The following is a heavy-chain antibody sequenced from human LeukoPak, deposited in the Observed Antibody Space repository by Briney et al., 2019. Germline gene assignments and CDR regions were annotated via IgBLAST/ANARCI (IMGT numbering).Heavy chain of an antibody. V-gene: IGHV4-31*03. D-gene: IGHD1-20*01. CDR1: GGSISSGGYY. Sequence: PSETLSLTCTVSGGSISSGGYYWSWIRQHPGKGLEWIGYIYYSGSTYYNPSLRSRVTISVDASMNQFSLKLTSVTAADTAVYYCARRKGFGITADWGQGTLVTVSS. J-gene: IGHJ4*02. CDR2: IYYSGST. CDR3: ARRKGFGITAD.